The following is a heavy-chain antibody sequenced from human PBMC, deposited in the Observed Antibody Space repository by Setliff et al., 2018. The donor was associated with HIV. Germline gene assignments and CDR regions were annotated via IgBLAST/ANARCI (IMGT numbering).Heavy chain of an antibody. D-gene: IGHD3-22*01. CDR3: ARSKGHLYYDDDTGYVLRAFDI. CDR2: ISYDGSNK. Sequence: QPGGSLRLSCAASGFTFSSYGMHWVRQAPGKGLEWVAVISYDGSNKYYADSVKGRLTISRDNSKNTLYLQMNSLRAEDTAVYCCARSKGHLYYDDDTGYVLRAFDIWGQGTMVTVSS. J-gene: IGHJ3*02. V-gene: IGHV3-30*03. CDR1: GFTFSSYG.